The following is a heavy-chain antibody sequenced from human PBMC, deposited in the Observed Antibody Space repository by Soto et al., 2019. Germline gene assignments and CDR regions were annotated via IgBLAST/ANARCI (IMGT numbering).Heavy chain of an antibody. Sequence: SETLSLTCTVSGGSISSSSYYWGWIRQPPGKGLEWIGSIYYSGSTYYNPSLKSRVTISVDTSKNQFSLKLSSVTAADTAVYYCARPDPYCSSTSCYFDYWGQGTLVTVSS. J-gene: IGHJ4*02. CDR1: GGSISSSSYY. CDR2: IYYSGST. CDR3: ARPDPYCSSTSCYFDY. V-gene: IGHV4-39*01. D-gene: IGHD2-2*01.